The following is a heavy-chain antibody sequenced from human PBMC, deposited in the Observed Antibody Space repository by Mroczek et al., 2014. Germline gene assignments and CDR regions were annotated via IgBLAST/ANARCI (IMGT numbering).Heavy chain of an antibody. Sequence: VQLVESGGGLVQPGGSLRLSCAASGFTFSSYAMSWVRQAPGKGLEWVSTVSASGGSTYYADSVKGRFTISRDNSKNTLYLQMNSLRAEDTAVYYCAKDPSNWIDVSTAFDIWGQGTMVTVSS. CDR2: VSASGGST. CDR3: AKDPSNWIDVSTAFDI. V-gene: IGHV3-23*04. J-gene: IGHJ3*02. D-gene: IGHD1-1*01. CDR1: GFTFSSYA.